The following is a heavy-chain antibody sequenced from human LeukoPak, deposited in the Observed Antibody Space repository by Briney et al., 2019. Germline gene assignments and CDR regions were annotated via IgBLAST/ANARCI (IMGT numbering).Heavy chain of an antibody. CDR3: VKALYYYGSGSYHDPYYYYGMDV. D-gene: IGHD3-10*01. J-gene: IGHJ6*02. V-gene: IGHV3-64D*06. CDR2: ISSNGGST. CDR1: GFTFSSYA. Sequence: GGSLRLSCAASGFTFSSYAMHWVRQAPGKGLEYVSAISSNGGSTYYADSVKGRFTISRDNSKNTLYLQMSSLRAEDTAVYYCVKALYYYGSGSYHDPYYYYGMDVWGQGTTVTVSS.